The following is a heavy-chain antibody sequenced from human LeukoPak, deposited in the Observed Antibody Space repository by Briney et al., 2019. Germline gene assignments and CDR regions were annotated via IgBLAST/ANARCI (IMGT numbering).Heavy chain of an antibody. CDR2: IRYDGSNK. D-gene: IGHD1-7*01. Sequence: GGSLRLSCAASGFTFSSYGMHWVRQAPGKGLEWVAFIRYDGSNKYYADSVKGRFTISRDNSKNTLYLQMNSLRAEDTAVYYCAKEVGRGNYYFDYWGQGTLVTVSS. J-gene: IGHJ4*02. CDR3: AKEVGRGNYYFDY. V-gene: IGHV3-30*02. CDR1: GFTFSSYG.